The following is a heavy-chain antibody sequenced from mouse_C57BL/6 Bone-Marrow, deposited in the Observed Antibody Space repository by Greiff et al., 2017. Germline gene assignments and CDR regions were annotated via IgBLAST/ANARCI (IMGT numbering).Heavy chain of an antibody. CDR2: ISDGGSYT. D-gene: IGHD1-1*01. J-gene: IGHJ3*01. CDR3: AREGLLREGFAY. V-gene: IGHV5-4*01. CDR1: GFTFSSYA. Sequence: EVKVVESGGGLVKPGGSLKLSCAASGFTFSSYAMSWVRQTPEKRLEWVATISDGGSYTYYPDNVKGRFTISRDNAKNNLYLQMSHLKSEDTAMYYCAREGLLREGFAYWGQGTLVTVS.